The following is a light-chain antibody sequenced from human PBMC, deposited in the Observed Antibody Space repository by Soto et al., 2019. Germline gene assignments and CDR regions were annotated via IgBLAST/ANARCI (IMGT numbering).Light chain of an antibody. V-gene: IGKV3-20*01. CDR2: GVS. Sequence: EIVLTQSPGTLSLSPGGRATLSCRASQSVSSGHLAWYQKQPGQAPRLIIYGVSSRATGIPDRFSGSGSGTDCTLSISRLAPEDFAVYYCQQYGSSPWTLCQGTKVDIK. CDR3: QQYGSSPWT. J-gene: IGKJ1*01. CDR1: QSVSSGH.